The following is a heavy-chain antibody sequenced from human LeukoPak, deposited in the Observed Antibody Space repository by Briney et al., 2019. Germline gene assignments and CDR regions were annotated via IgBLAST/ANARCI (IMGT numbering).Heavy chain of an antibody. Sequence: GGSLRLSCAASGFTFSSYSMNWVRQAPGKGLEWVSYISSSSSTIYYADSVKGRFTISRDNAKNSLYLQMNSLRAEDTAVYYCARIPLVVPAAMPPRDYYMDVWGKGTTVTVSS. CDR1: GFTFSSYS. D-gene: IGHD2-2*01. CDR2: ISSSSSTI. V-gene: IGHV3-48*01. CDR3: ARIPLVVPAAMPPRDYYMDV. J-gene: IGHJ6*03.